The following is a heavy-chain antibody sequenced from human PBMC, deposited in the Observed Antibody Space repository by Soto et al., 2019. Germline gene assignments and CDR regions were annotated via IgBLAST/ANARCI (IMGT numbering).Heavy chain of an antibody. V-gene: IGHV3-74*03. J-gene: IGHJ4*02. CDR1: GFTFNRHW. Sequence: EVQLVESGGGLVQPGGSLRLSCAASGFTFNRHWMHWVRRAPGKVLVWVSRITSDGSSTEYVDSVKGRFTISRDNAKNTLYLQMNSLRVEDTAVYYCARDGSGSYHDYWGPGTLVTVSS. CDR2: ITSDGSST. CDR3: ARDGSGSYHDY. D-gene: IGHD1-26*01.